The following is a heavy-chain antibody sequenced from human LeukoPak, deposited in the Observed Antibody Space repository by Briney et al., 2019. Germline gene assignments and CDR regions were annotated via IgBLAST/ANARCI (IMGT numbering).Heavy chain of an antibody. CDR3: ASTMATKFGPTDAFDI. J-gene: IGHJ3*02. CDR1: GGSISSSNW. V-gene: IGHV4-4*02. Sequence: RPSETLSLTCAVSGGSISSSNWWSWVRQPPGKGLAWIGEIYHSGSTNYNPSLKSRVTISVDKSKNQFSLKLSSVTAADTAVYYCASTMATKFGPTDAFDIWGQGTMVTVSS. D-gene: IGHD3-10*01. CDR2: IYHSGST.